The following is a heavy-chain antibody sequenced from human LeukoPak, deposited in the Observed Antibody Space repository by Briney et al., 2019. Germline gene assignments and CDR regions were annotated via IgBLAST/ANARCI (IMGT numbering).Heavy chain of an antibody. CDR2: IYSGGST. CDR3: AKQQGIAAAGTDY. V-gene: IGHV3-66*01. Sequence: GGSLRLSCAASGFTVSSNYMSWVRQAPGKGLEWVSAIYSGGSTYYADSVKGRFTISRDNSKNTLYLQMNSLRAEDTAVYYCAKQQGIAAAGTDYWGQGTLVTVSS. D-gene: IGHD6-13*01. J-gene: IGHJ4*02. CDR1: GFTVSSNY.